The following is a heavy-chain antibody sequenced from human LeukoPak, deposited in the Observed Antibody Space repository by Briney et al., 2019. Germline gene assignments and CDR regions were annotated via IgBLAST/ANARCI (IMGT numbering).Heavy chain of an antibody. D-gene: IGHD6-13*01. CDR2: IYYSGGT. CDR3: ARNTAALSHTTI. Sequence: SETLSLTCTVSGGSISSYYWSWIRQPPGKGLEWIGYIYYSGGTNYKPSLKSRVTISVDTSKNQFSLKLSSVTAADTAVYYCARNTAALSHTTIWGQGTLVTVFS. CDR1: GGSISSYY. J-gene: IGHJ4*02. V-gene: IGHV4-59*08.